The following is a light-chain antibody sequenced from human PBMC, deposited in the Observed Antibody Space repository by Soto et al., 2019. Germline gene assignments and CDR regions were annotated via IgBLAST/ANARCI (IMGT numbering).Light chain of an antibody. V-gene: IGKV3-20*01. J-gene: IGKJ1*01. Sequence: EIVLTQSPGTLSLSPGERATLSCMASQSVSSSYLAWYQQKPGQAPRLLIYGASSRATGIPDRLSGSGSGTDFTLTISRLEPEDFAVYYCQQYGSSRTFGQGTKVDIK. CDR3: QQYGSSRT. CDR2: GAS. CDR1: QSVSSSY.